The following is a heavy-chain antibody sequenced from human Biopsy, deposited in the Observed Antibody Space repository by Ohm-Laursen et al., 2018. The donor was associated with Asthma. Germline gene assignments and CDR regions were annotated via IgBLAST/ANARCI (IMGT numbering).Heavy chain of an antibody. Sequence: SLRLSCAASGFTFSTYGMHWVRQAPGKGLEWVAVISYDGNHKFYEDSVKGRFTISRDNSKNTLYLQMNSLRTEDTAVYYCAKRRGYSGHDNDYWGQGTLVTVPS. CDR2: ISYDGNHK. CDR3: AKRRGYSGHDNDY. D-gene: IGHD5-12*01. J-gene: IGHJ4*02. V-gene: IGHV3-30*18. CDR1: GFTFSTYG.